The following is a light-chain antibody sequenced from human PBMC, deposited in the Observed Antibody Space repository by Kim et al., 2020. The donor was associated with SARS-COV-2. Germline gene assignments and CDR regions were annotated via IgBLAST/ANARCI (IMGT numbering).Light chain of an antibody. CDR1: SSDVGGYNY. J-gene: IGLJ2*01. CDR2: DVT. Sequence: QSALTQPASVSGSPGQSITISCTGTSSDVGGYNYVSWYQQHPGKAPKLIIYDVTKRPSGVSNRFSGSKSGNTASLTISGLRVDDEADYYCSSYTSSRTLVFGGGTQLTVL. CDR3: SSYTSSRTLV. V-gene: IGLV2-14*01.